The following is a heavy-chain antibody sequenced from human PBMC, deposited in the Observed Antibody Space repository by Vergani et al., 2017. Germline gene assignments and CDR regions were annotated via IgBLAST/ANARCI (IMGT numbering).Heavy chain of an antibody. CDR1: GYTFTSYY. J-gene: IGHJ4*02. V-gene: IGHV1-46*03. CDR2: INPSGGST. CDR3: ARDLSRATRRGDDY. D-gene: IGHD5-24*01. Sequence: QVQLVQSGAEVKKPGASVKVSCKASGYTFTSYYMHWVRQAPGQGLEWMGIINPSGGSTSYAQKFQGRVTMTRDTSTSTVYVELSRLRSEDTAVYYCARDLSRATRRGDDYGGQGTLVTVSS.